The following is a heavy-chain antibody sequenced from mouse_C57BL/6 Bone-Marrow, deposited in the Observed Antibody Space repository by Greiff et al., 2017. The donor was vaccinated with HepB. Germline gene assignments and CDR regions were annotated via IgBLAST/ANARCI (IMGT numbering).Heavy chain of an antibody. CDR3: ARYHSLLWYPHYYAMDY. D-gene: IGHD2-1*01. J-gene: IGHJ4*01. V-gene: IGHV7-3*01. CDR2: IRNKANGYTT. CDR1: GFTFTDYY. Sequence: EVKLIESGGGLVQPGGSLSLSCAASGFTFTDYYMSWVRQPPGKALEWLGFIRNKANGYTTEYSASVKGRFTISRDNSQSILYLQMNALRAEDSATYYCARYHSLLWYPHYYAMDYWGQGTSVTVSS.